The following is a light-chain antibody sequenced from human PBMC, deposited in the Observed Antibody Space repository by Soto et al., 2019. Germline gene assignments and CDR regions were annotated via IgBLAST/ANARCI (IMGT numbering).Light chain of an antibody. J-gene: IGLJ3*02. CDR1: RSNIGRST. CDR3: AAWDDTLSVWV. Sequence: SALTQPPSTSGTPGQRVTISCSGSRSNIGRSTVNWYQQLPGTAPKVLVYSTNQRPSGVPDRFSGSKSGTSASLAISGLQSEDEADYYCAAWDDTLSVWVFGGGTKLTVL. CDR2: STN. V-gene: IGLV1-44*01.